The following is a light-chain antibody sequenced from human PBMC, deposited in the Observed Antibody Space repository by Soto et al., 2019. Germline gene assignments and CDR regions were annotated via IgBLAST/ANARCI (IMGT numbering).Light chain of an antibody. CDR2: EVS. Sequence: QSALTQPASVSGSPGQSITIYCTGTSGDVGGYKFVSWYQQHPGKAPKLMIYEVSNRPSGVSSRFSGSKSGNTASLTISGLQAEEEADYLCGSDTGTIYVFGNATKVTV. CDR1: SGDVGGYKF. V-gene: IGLV2-14*01. J-gene: IGLJ1*01. CDR3: GSDTGTIYV.